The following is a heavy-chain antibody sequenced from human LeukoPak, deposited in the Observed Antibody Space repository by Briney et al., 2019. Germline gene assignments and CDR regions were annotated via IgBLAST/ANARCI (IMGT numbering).Heavy chain of an antibody. CDR2: ISSSGTTT. CDR1: GFSFSVYE. D-gene: IGHD4-17*01. CDR3: ATLTVATSFDY. V-gene: IGHV3-48*03. Sequence: GGSLRLSCAASGFSFSVYEMHWVRQAPGKGLEWISDISSSGTTTYYADSVKGRFTISRDNAKNSLYLQMNSLRAKDTAVYYCATLTVATSFDYWGQGTLVTVSS. J-gene: IGHJ4*02.